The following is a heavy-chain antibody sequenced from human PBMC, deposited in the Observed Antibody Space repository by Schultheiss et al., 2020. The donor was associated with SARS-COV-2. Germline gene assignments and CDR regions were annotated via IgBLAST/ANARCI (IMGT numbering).Heavy chain of an antibody. CDR1: GGSISSSSYY. CDR2: IYYSGST. V-gene: IGHV4-39*07. D-gene: IGHD3-22*01. CDR3: ARDLRIYDSDGYDAFDI. J-gene: IGHJ3*02. Sequence: SETLSLTCTVSGGSISSSSYYWGWIRQPPGKGLEWIGSIYYSGSTYYNPSLKSRVTISVDTSKNQFSLKLSSVTAADTAVYYCARDLRIYDSDGYDAFDIWGQGTMVTVSS.